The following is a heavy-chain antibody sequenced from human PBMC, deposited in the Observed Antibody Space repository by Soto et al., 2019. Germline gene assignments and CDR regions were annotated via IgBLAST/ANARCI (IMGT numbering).Heavy chain of an antibody. CDR2: ISAYKGNT. Sequence: QVQLVQSGAEVKKPGASVKVSCKASGYTFTSYGISWVRQAPGQGLEWMGWISAYKGNTNYAQKLQGRVTKTTDTNTIPACMELRSTRSDYTAMYYCAGGSNGIDAWDRGTPVTVFS. J-gene: IGHJ5*02. D-gene: IGHD4-4*01. V-gene: IGHV1-18*01. CDR3: AGGSNGIDA. CDR1: GYTFTSYG.